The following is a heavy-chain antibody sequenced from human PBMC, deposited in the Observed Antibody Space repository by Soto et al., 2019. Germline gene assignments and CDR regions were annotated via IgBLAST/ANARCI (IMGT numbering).Heavy chain of an antibody. CDR3: ARGSRYGAFDH. J-gene: IGHJ4*02. CDR2: IHRGGYT. D-gene: IGHD5-18*01. Sequence: XETLFPQQIVSGCSISDTEWWGWVRQSPRTGLEWIGQIHRGGYTNYNPSLKSRVIISVDTSMKQYSLDLSSVTAADTAIYYCARGSRYGAFDHWGQGALVTVS. CDR1: GCSISDTEW. V-gene: IGHV4-4*02.